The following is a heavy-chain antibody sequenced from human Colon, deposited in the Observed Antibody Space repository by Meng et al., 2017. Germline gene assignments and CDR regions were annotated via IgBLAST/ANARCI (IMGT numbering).Heavy chain of an antibody. CDR3: TTVPTYYYESSGYYYDH. CDR1: GFTFSNAW. D-gene: IGHD3-22*01. V-gene: IGHV3-15*01. Sequence: GGSLRLSCAASGFTFSNAWMSWVRHAPGKGLEWVGRIKSKTDGGTTDYAAPVKGRFTISRDDSKNTLYLQMNSLKTEDTAVYYCTTVPTYYYESSGYYYDHWGQGTLVTVSS. CDR2: IKSKTDGGTT. J-gene: IGHJ5*02.